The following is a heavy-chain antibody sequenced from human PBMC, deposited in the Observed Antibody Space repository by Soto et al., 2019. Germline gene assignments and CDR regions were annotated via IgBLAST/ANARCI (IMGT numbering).Heavy chain of an antibody. V-gene: IGHV3-23*01. CDR1: GFLFNDYA. Sequence: PGGSLRLSCAASGFLFNDYAMTWVRQAPGKGLEWVSAISGNGRNEYYADSVKGRFTISRDSSENMMSLQMNGLRAEDTAVYYCARPHSSGWSKQIHYWGQGTLVTVSS. CDR2: ISGNGRNE. D-gene: IGHD6-19*01. CDR3: ARPHSSGWSKQIHY. J-gene: IGHJ4*02.